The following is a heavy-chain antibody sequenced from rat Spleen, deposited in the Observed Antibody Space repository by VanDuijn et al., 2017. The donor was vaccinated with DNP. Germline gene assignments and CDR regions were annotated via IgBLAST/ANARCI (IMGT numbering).Heavy chain of an antibody. CDR1: GFSLTSYG. CDR3: ARSSTMMVIHWFFDF. CDR2: ICSGGRT. Sequence: QVQLKESGPGLVQPSQTLSLTCTVSGFSLTSYGVSWVPQPPGKGLEWIGAICSGGRTDYNSALKSRLSISRDTSKSQVLLKMNSLQTEDTAMYFCARSSTMMVIHWFFDFWGPGTMVTVSS. V-gene: IGHV2-16*01. D-gene: IGHD1-12*03. J-gene: IGHJ1*01.